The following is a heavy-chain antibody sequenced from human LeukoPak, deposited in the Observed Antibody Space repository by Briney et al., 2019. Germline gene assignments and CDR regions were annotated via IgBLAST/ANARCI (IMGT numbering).Heavy chain of an antibody. CDR1: GFTFSSYG. CDR2: IWYDGSNK. V-gene: IGHV3-33*06. CDR3: AKKRSSGGATQFDY. J-gene: IGHJ4*02. Sequence: PGRSLRLSCAASGFTFSSYGMHWVRQAPGKGLEWVAVIWYDGSNKYYADSVKGRFTLSRDNSKNTLYLQMNSLRADDTAVYYCAKKRSSGGATQFDYWGQGTLVTVSS. D-gene: IGHD2-15*01.